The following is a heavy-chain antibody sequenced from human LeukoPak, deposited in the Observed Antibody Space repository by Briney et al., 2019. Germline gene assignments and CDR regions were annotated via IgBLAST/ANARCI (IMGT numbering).Heavy chain of an antibody. D-gene: IGHD5-12*01. Sequence: SQTLSLTCAISGDSVSSNSAAWNWLRQSPSRGLEWLGRTYYRSKWSNDYAVSVKSRITINPDTSKNQFSLKLSSVTAADTAVYYCARAREWGGYSGYHDESAAGTSFDYWGQGTLVTVSS. CDR3: ARAREWGGYSGYHDESAAGTSFDY. CDR2: TYYRSKWSN. J-gene: IGHJ4*02. V-gene: IGHV6-1*01. CDR1: GDSVSSNSAA.